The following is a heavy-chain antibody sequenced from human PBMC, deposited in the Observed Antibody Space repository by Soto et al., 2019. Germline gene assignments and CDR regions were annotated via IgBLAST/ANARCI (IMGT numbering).Heavy chain of an antibody. CDR1: GGTFSSYA. CDR2: IIPIFGTA. D-gene: IGHD3-22*01. V-gene: IGHV1-69*13. CDR3: ARGGHYYYDSSGYYPPS. J-gene: IGHJ5*02. Sequence: RASVKVSCKASGGTFSSYAISWVRQAPGQGLEWMGGIIPIFGTANYAQKFQGRVTITADESTSTAYMELSSLRSEDTAVYYCARGGHYYYDSSGYYPPSWGQGTLVTVSS.